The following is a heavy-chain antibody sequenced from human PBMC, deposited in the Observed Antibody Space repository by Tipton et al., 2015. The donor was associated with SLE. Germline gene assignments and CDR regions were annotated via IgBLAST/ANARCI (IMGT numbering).Heavy chain of an antibody. D-gene: IGHD2-15*01. CDR3: ARQGSGELVVVVAVTGALDY. J-gene: IGHJ4*02. Sequence: TLTLTCTVSGGSISVYFWNWIRQSPGKGLEWIGYVHYSGNTNYNPSLKSRVTMSVDTSKNHFSLRLRSVTAADTAVYYCARQGSGELVVVVAVTGALDYWGQGALVTVSS. CDR2: VHYSGNT. CDR1: GGSISVYF. V-gene: IGHV4-59*01.